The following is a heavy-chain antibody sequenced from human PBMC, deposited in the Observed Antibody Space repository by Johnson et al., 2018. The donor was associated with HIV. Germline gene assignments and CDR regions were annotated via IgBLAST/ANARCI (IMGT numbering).Heavy chain of an antibody. D-gene: IGHD3-22*01. V-gene: IGHV3-30*14. J-gene: IGHJ3*02. CDR2: ISYDGTNE. Sequence: QMQLVESGGGVVQPGRSLRLSCAASGFTFSNYAMHWVRQAPGRGLEWVAVISYDGTNEYYADSVQGRFTISRDNSKNTLYLQMNSLRAEDTAVYYCARDVAATMIVVGGAYDAFDIWGQGTMVTVSS. CDR1: GFTFSNYA. CDR3: ARDVAATMIVVGGAYDAFDI.